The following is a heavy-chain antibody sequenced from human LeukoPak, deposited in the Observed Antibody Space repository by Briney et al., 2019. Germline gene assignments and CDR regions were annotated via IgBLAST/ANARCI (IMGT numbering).Heavy chain of an antibody. D-gene: IGHD3-3*01. CDR3: ASLVGGYYPPVEAFDV. CDR1: GFSFRSCW. CDR2: INGDGSTT. J-gene: IGHJ3*01. V-gene: IGHV3-74*01. Sequence: GGSLRLSCAASGFSFRSCWMHWVRQAPGKELVWVSRINGDGSTTNYADSVRGRFTISRDNAKNTLYLQMNSLRADDSAVYLCASLVGGYYPPVEAFDVWGQGTMVTVSS.